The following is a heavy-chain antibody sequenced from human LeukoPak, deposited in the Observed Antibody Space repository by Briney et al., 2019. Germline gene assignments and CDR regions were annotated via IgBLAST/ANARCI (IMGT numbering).Heavy chain of an antibody. CDR1: GLTFRRYW. Sequence: GGSLRLSCVASGLTFRRYWMHWVRQVLGKGLVWLSRINGDGSDTTYADSVKGRFTISRDNAKNTVDLQMNSLRVDDTAVYYCASNTAMLDWGQGILVTVSS. CDR2: INGDGSDT. CDR3: ASNTAMLD. J-gene: IGHJ4*02. D-gene: IGHD5-18*01. V-gene: IGHV3-74*01.